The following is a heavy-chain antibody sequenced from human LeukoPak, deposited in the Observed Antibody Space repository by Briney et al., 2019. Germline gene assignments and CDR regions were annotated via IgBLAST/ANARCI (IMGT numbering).Heavy chain of an antibody. D-gene: IGHD2-15*01. CDR2: IIPIFGTA. V-gene: IGHV1-69*06. Sequence: GASVKVSCKASGGTFSSYAISWVRQAPGQGLEWMGGIIPIFGTANYAQKFQGRVTITADKSTSTAYMELSSLRSEDTAVYYCALNPVGIYCSGGSCYARGFDYWGQGTLVTVSS. J-gene: IGHJ4*02. CDR1: GGTFSSYA. CDR3: ALNPVGIYCSGGSCYARGFDY.